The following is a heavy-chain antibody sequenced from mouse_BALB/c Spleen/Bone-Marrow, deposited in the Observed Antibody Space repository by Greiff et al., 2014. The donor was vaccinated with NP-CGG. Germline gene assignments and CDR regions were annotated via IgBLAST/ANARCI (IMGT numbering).Heavy chain of an antibody. D-gene: IGHD4-1*01. V-gene: IGHV1-15*01. CDR1: GYTFTDYE. J-gene: IGHJ3*01. Sequence: VQVVESGAELVRPGASVTLSCKASGYTFTDYEMHWVKQTPAHGLEWIGAIDPETGGTAYNQKFKGKATLTADKSSSTAYMELRSLTSEDSAVYYCTRSETGPFAYWGQGTLVTVSA. CDR2: IDPETGGT. CDR3: TRSETGPFAY.